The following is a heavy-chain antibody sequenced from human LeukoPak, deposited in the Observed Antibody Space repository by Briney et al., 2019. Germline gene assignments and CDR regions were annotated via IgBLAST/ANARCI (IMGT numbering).Heavy chain of an antibody. CDR3: ARITMVRGVDY. CDR2: INAGNGNT. D-gene: IGHD3-10*01. V-gene: IGHV1-3*01. CDR1: GGTFSSYA. J-gene: IGHJ4*02. Sequence: ASVKVSCKASGGTFSSYAISWVRQAPGQRLEWMGWINAGNGNTKYSQKFQGRVTITRDTSASTAYMELSSLRSEDTAVYYCARITMVRGVDYWGQGTLVTVSS.